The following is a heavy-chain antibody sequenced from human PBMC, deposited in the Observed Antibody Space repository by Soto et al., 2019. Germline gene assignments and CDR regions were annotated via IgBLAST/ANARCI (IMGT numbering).Heavy chain of an antibody. CDR1: GGSVRAPDW. CDR3: ARVRQGCPANNCYFDP. D-gene: IGHD1-1*01. V-gene: IGHV4-4*02. CDR2: VHISGHS. Sequence: SETLSLTCTLSGGSVRAPDWWNWVRQSPDKGLEWIAEVHISGHSNYNPSLRSRVSVSIDSSKNQFYLNLNSVTAADTAIYYCARVRQGCPANNCYFDPWGQGTQVTVS. J-gene: IGHJ5*01.